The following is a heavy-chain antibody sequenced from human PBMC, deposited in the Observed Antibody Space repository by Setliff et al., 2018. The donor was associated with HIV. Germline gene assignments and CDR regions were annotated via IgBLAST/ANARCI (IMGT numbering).Heavy chain of an antibody. D-gene: IGHD2-21*02. CDR3: ARDQGVVTPLDS. Sequence: SETLSLTCTVSGGSISSSSYYWVWIRQPPGKGLEWIGSVFSSGSTYYTPSLKSRVTISVDTSKNRFSLNLYSVTAADTAVYYCARDQGVVTPLDSWGQGTLVTVSS. CDR2: VFSSGST. CDR1: GGSISSSSYY. J-gene: IGHJ4*02. V-gene: IGHV4-39*07.